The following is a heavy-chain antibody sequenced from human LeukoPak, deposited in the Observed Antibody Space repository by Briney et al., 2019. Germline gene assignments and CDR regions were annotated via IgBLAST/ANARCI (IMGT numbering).Heavy chain of an antibody. V-gene: IGHV3-48*04. CDR1: GFTFSSYS. CDR3: ARGSSNFYFDY. CDR2: ISSSSDTI. J-gene: IGHJ4*02. Sequence: GGPLRLSCGASGFTFSSYSMIWVRQAPGKGLEWVSYISSSSDTIYYADSVKGQFTISRDNAKNSLYLQVNSLRAEDTAVYYCARGSSNFYFDYWGQGTLVTVSS. D-gene: IGHD2-2*01.